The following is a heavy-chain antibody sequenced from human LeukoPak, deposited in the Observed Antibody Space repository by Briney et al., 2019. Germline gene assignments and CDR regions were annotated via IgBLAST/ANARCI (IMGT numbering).Heavy chain of an antibody. Sequence: ASVKVSCKVSGYTLTELSMHWVRQAPGKGLEWMGGFDPEDGETIYAQKFQGRVTMTEDTSTDTAYMELSSLRSEDTAVYYCATWVHVRLGEFRRFPLDYWGQGTLVTVSS. V-gene: IGHV1-24*01. D-gene: IGHD3-16*01. CDR2: FDPEDGET. CDR1: GYTLTELS. J-gene: IGHJ4*02. CDR3: ATWVHVRLGEFRRFPLDY.